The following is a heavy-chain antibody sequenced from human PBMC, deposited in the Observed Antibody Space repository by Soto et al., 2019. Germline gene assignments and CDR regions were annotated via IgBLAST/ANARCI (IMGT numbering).Heavy chain of an antibody. Sequence: GGSLRLSCVASGFSLSSYAMTWVRQAPGKGLEWVSVSSSSDGSTYYAHSVKGRFTISRDNSKNTLYLQMNSLRAEDTAVYYCAKDRERDAWYEDYWGQGTLVTVSS. J-gene: IGHJ4*02. CDR1: GFSLSSYA. CDR2: SSSSDGST. D-gene: IGHD6-13*01. CDR3: AKDRERDAWYEDY. V-gene: IGHV3-23*01.